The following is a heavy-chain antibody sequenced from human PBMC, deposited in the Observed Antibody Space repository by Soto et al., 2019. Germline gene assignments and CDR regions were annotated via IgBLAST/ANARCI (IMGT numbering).Heavy chain of an antibody. Sequence: EVQLVESGGGLVQPGRSLRLSCVVSGFDFDDYAMNWVRQAPGKGLEWVAGISWNGAYTGYADSVKGRFIISRDNAKKSLYLQMSSLRPEDTGLYYCTRDIFRTITTVDFWGQGTLVTGSS. V-gene: IGHV3-9*01. CDR3: TRDIFRTITTVDF. D-gene: IGHD4-4*01. J-gene: IGHJ4*02. CDR2: ISWNGAYT. CDR1: GFDFDDYA.